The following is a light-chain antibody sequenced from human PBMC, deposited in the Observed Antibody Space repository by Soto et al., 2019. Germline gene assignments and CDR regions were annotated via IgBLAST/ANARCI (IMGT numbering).Light chain of an antibody. Sequence: DIQLTQSPSFLSASVGDRVTITCRASQGINNYLAWYQQKPGKAPRLLIYTVSTLQTGVPSRFTGSGSGTEFTLTITSLQPEDSATYYCQQLSSYPYTFGRGTKLEIK. CDR2: TVS. CDR3: QQLSSYPYT. V-gene: IGKV1-9*01. J-gene: IGKJ2*01. CDR1: QGINNY.